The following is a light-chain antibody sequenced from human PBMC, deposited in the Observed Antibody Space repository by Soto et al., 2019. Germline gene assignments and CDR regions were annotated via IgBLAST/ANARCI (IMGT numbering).Light chain of an antibody. V-gene: IGLV2-14*01. Sequence: QSVLTQPASVSGSPGQSITISCTGTSSDVGGYNYVSWYQQHPGKAPKLRIYDVSNRPSGVSNRFSGSKSGNTASLTISGLQAEAEADYYCSSYTSSSTYVFGTGTKLTVL. CDR2: DVS. J-gene: IGLJ1*01. CDR3: SSYTSSSTYV. CDR1: SSDVGGYNY.